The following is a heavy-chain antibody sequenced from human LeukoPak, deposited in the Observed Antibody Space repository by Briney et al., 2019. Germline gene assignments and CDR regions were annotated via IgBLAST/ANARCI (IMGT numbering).Heavy chain of an antibody. D-gene: IGHD4-11*01. CDR1: GFTFSSYC. V-gene: IGHV3-7*01. CDR3: ARGVLYSTDAFDI. Sequence: GGSLRLSCAVSGFTFSSYCMTWVRQAPGKGLEWVANIKQGGSETYYVDSVKGRSAISRDIAKSSLYLQMNSLRAEDTAVYYCARGVLYSTDAFDIWGQGTMVTVSS. CDR2: IKQGGSET. J-gene: IGHJ3*02.